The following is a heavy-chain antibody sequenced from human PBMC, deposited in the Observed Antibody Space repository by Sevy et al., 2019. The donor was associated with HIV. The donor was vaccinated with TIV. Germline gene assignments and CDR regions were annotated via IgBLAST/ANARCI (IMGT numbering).Heavy chain of an antibody. Sequence: GGSLRLSCAASGLTFSTYGMHWVRQAPGKGLEWVSAISGSGGSTYYADSVKGRFTISRDNSKNTLYLQMNSLRAEDTAVYYCAKDRNIYDSSGYYNDYWGQGTLVTVSS. V-gene: IGHV3-23*01. CDR2: ISGSGGST. CDR1: GLTFSTYG. J-gene: IGHJ4*02. D-gene: IGHD3-22*01. CDR3: AKDRNIYDSSGYYNDY.